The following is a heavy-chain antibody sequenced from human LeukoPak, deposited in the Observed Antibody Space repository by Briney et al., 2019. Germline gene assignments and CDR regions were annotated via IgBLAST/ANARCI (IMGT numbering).Heavy chain of an antibody. V-gene: IGHV3-30*01. J-gene: IGHJ3*02. CDR3: ARENSAFDI. CDR2: IAYDGSYK. CDR1: GFTFSSYT. D-gene: IGHD2/OR15-2a*01. Sequence: PGRSLRLSCAASGFTFSSYTMHWVRQAPGMGLEWVAVIAYDGSYKYYADSVKGRFTISRDNSRNTLYLEMNSLRAEDTAVYYCARENSAFDIWGQGTMVTVSP.